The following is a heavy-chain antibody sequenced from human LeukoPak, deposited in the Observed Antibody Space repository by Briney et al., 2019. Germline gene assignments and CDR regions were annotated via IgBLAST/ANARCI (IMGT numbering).Heavy chain of an antibody. J-gene: IGHJ4*02. D-gene: IGHD3-3*01. CDR3: ARDLGITQHVYFDY. Sequence: GASVKVSCKASGYTFTSYDINWVRQATGQGLEWMGWMNPNSGNTSYAQKCQGRVTMTRDTSTSTAYMELSRLRSDDKAVYYCARDLGITQHVYFDYWGQGTLVTVSS. CDR1: GYTFTSYD. CDR2: MNPNSGNT. V-gene: IGHV1-8*02.